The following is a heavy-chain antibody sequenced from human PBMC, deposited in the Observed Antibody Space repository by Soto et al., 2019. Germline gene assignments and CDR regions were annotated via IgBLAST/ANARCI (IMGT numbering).Heavy chain of an antibody. V-gene: IGHV4-34*01. CDR2: INHSGST. Sequence: PSETLSLTCAVYGGYFSGYYWSWIRQPPGKGLEWIGEINHSGSTNYNPSLKSRVTISVDTSKNQFSLKLSSVTAADTAVYYCASPRYDILTGYYYFDYWGQGTLVTVSS. CDR1: GGYFSGYY. J-gene: IGHJ4*02. D-gene: IGHD3-9*01. CDR3: ASPRYDILTGYYYFDY.